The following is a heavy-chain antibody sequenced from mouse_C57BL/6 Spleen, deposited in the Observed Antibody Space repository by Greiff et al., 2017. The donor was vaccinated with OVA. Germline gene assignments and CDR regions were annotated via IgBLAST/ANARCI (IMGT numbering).Heavy chain of an antibody. CDR3: ARQDGSSHWYFDV. J-gene: IGHJ1*03. V-gene: IGHV5-15*01. D-gene: IGHD1-1*01. Sequence: DVQLQESGGGLVQPGGSLKLSCAASGFTFSDYGMAWVRQAPRKGPEWVAFLSNLAYSIYYADTVTGRFTISRENAKNTLYLEMSSLRSEDTAMYYCARQDGSSHWYFDVWGTGTTVTVSS. CDR1: GFTFSDYG. CDR2: LSNLAYSI.